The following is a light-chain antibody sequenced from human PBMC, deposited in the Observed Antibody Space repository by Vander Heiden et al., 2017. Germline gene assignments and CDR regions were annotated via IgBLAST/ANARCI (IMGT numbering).Light chain of an antibody. Sequence: DIVMTQSPDSLAVSLGERATINCKSSQSVLYSSNNKNYLAWYQQKPGQPPKLLIYWASTRESGVPDPFSGSGSGTDFTLTIISLQAADVAVSYCHQEYGTPPTFGQGTKVEIK. J-gene: IGKJ1*01. CDR2: WAS. V-gene: IGKV4-1*01. CDR1: QSVLYSSNNKNY. CDR3: HQEYGTPPT.